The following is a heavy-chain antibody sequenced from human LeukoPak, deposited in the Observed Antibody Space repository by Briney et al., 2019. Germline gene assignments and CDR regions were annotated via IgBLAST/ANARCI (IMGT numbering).Heavy chain of an antibody. V-gene: IGHV1-69*02. J-gene: IGHJ4*02. CDR2: IITILGIT. CDR1: GGTFSSYT. CDR3: ARVADNSGYTFDS. D-gene: IGHD3-22*01. Sequence: VASVKVSCKASGGTFSSYTFSWVRQAPGQGLEWMGRIITILGITNYTQKFQGRVTITADKSTTTAYMELNSLRSEDTAVYYCARVADNSGYTFDSWGQGTLVTVSS.